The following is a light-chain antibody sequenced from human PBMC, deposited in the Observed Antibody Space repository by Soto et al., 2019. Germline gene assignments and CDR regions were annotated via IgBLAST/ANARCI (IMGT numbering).Light chain of an antibody. CDR2: GAS. CDR3: QQYNNWPAIT. Sequence: EIVMTQSPATLSVSPGERATLSCRASQSVSRNLAWYQQKPGQAPRLLIYGASTRATGIPARFSGSGSGTEFTLTISSLQSEDFAVSYCQQYNNWPAITFGQGTRLEIK. J-gene: IGKJ5*01. CDR1: QSVSRN. V-gene: IGKV3D-15*01.